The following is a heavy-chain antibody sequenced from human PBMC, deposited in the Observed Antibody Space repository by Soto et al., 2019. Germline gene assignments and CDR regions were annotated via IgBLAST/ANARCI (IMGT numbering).Heavy chain of an antibody. V-gene: IGHV1-69*01. D-gene: IGHD2-21*01. CDR3: ARALFSYYVYY. CDR2: ISPIFGTA. CDR1: GGTFSSYA. J-gene: IGHJ4*02. Sequence: QVQLVQSGAEVKKPGSSVKVSCKASGGTFSSYAISWVRQAPGQGLEWMGGISPIFGTANYAQKFQGRGTNTPDEPTSTAYMGLSSLRSEDTAVYYCARALFSYYVYYWGQGNLVTVSS.